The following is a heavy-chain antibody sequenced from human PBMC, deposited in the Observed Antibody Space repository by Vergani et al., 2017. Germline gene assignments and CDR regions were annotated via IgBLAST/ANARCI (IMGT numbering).Heavy chain of an antibody. CDR2: ISPNSGGT. Sequence: QAQLGQSDSEVKKPGDSVTLSCKTSGYTFVNHPITWVRQAPGQGLEWMGWISPNSGGTNYAQKFQGRVTMTRDTSISTAYMELSRLRSDDTAVYYCARVAAKMVWFDPWGQGTLVTVSS. D-gene: IGHD2-15*01. V-gene: IGHV1-2*02. CDR1: GYTFVNHP. J-gene: IGHJ5*02. CDR3: ARVAAKMVWFDP.